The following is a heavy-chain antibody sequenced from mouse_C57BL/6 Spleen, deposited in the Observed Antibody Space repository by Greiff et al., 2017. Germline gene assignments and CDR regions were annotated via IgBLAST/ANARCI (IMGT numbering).Heavy chain of an antibody. Sequence: VQLQQSGAELVKPGASVKISCKASGYAFSSYWMNWVKQRPGKGLERIGQIYPGDGDTNYNGKFKGKATLTADKSSSTAYMQLSSLTSEDSAVYFCARSGYYGSSYLWYFDVWGTGTTVTVSS. CDR3: ARSGYYGSSYLWYFDV. J-gene: IGHJ1*03. CDR1: GYAFSSYW. CDR2: IYPGDGDT. V-gene: IGHV1-80*01. D-gene: IGHD1-1*01.